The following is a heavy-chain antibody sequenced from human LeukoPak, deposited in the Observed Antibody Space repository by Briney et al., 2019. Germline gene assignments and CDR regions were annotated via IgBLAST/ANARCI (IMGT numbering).Heavy chain of an antibody. J-gene: IGHJ4*02. Sequence: PGGSLRLSRAASEFSVGSNYMTWVRQAPGKGLEWVSLIYSGGSTYYADSVKGRFTISRDNSKNTLYLQMNSLRAEDTAVYYCARVFRYYYDSSGYFDYWGQGTLVTVSS. D-gene: IGHD3-22*01. V-gene: IGHV3-66*01. CDR2: IYSGGST. CDR1: EFSVGSNY. CDR3: ARVFRYYYDSSGYFDY.